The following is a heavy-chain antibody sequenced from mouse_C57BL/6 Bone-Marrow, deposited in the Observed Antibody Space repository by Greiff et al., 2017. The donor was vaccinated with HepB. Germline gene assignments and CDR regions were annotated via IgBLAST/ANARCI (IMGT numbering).Heavy chain of an antibody. V-gene: IGHV5-4*03. Sequence: EVKLQESGGGLVKPGGSLKLSCAASGFTFSSYAMSWVRQTPEKRLEWVATISDGGSYTYYPDNVKGRFTISRDNAKNNLYLQMSHLKSEDTAMYYCAIYYDYDGAFAYWGQGTLVTVSA. CDR1: GFTFSSYA. D-gene: IGHD2-4*01. J-gene: IGHJ3*01. CDR2: ISDGGSYT. CDR3: AIYYDYDGAFAY.